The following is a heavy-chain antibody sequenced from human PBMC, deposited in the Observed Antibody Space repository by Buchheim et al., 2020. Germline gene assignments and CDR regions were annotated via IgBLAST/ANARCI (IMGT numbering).Heavy chain of an antibody. CDR1: GGSISNYY. V-gene: IGHV4-59*08. D-gene: IGHD5-24*01. Sequence: QVQLQESGPGLVKPSETLSLTCTVSGGSISNYYWSWIRQPPGKGLEWIGHIYYSGSTNYNPSLKSRVTISVDTSKSQFSLKLSSVTAADTAVYYCARHGRATSREFDYWGQGTL. CDR2: IYYSGST. J-gene: IGHJ4*02. CDR3: ARHGRATSREFDY.